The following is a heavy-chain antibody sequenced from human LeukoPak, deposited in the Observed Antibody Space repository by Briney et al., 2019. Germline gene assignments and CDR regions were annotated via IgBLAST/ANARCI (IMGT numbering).Heavy chain of an antibody. J-gene: IGHJ4*02. V-gene: IGHV3-23*01. CDR2: ISGSGGST. CDR3: AKGSSGWYSVYGDY. Sequence: GSLRLSCAASGFTFSSYAMSWVRQAPGRGLEWVSAISGSGGSTYYADSVKGRFTISRDNSKNTLYLQMNSLRAEDTAVYYCAKGSSGWYSVYGDYWGQGTLVTVSS. D-gene: IGHD6-19*01. CDR1: GFTFSSYA.